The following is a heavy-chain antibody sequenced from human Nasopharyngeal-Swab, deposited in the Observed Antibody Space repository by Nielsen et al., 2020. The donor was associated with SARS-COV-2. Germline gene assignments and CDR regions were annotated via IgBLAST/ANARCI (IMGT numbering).Heavy chain of an antibody. CDR3: AKRGPPMDSSSWHYYFDY. D-gene: IGHD6-13*01. J-gene: IGHJ4*02. CDR2: LYVGGST. CDR1: GFTVRSNY. Sequence: GESLKISCAASGFTVRSNYMTWVRQAPGKGLEWLSVLYVGGSTYYADSVKDRVTISRDNSKNSLYLQMNSLRAEDTAVYYCAKRGPPMDSSSWHYYFDYWGQGTLVTVSS. V-gene: IGHV3-66*04.